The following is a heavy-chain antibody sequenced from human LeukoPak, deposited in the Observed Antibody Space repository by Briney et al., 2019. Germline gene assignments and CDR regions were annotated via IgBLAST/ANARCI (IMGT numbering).Heavy chain of an antibody. Sequence: GGSLRLSCAASGFTFNSYAMTWVRQAPGKGLEWVSGISGSGDSTYYADSVKGRFTISRENSKDTLYLQMNTLGAEDTAIYYCAKGRSEVVLAAMNYWGQGTLVTVSS. CDR2: ISGSGDST. J-gene: IGHJ4*02. CDR1: GFTFNSYA. V-gene: IGHV3-23*01. D-gene: IGHD2-15*01. CDR3: AKGRSEVVLAAMNY.